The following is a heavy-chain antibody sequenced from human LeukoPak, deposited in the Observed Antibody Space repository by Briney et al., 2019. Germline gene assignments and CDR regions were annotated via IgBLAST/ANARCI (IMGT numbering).Heavy chain of an antibody. Sequence: ASVKVSCKASGYTFTSYDINWVRQATGQGLEWMGWMNPNSGNTGYAQKFQGRVTMTRNTSTSTAYMELSSLRSEDTAVYYCARGRGSSLGWNYWGQGTLVTVSS. J-gene: IGHJ4*02. V-gene: IGHV1-8*01. CDR2: MNPNSGNT. CDR1: GYTFTSYD. CDR3: ARGRGSSLGWNY. D-gene: IGHD6-6*01.